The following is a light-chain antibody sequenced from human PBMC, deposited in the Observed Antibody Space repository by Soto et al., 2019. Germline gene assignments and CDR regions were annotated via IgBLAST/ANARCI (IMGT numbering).Light chain of an antibody. CDR3: QTWGTGVV. Sequence: QPVLTQSPSASASLGASVKLTWTLSSGHSSYTIAWHQQQPQKGPRFLMNLNNDGSHTKGDGIPDRFSGSSSGAERYLTISSLQSEDEADYYCQTWGTGVVFGGGTKLTVL. V-gene: IGLV4-69*01. CDR2: LNNDGSH. J-gene: IGLJ2*01. CDR1: SGHSSYT.